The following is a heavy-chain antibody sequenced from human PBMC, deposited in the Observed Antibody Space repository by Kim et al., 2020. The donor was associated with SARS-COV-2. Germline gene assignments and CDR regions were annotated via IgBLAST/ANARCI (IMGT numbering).Heavy chain of an antibody. Sequence: YAQEFQGGVTITAAESTSTAYMELSRLRSEDTAVYYCASKDGYNYHFDYWGQGTLVTVSS. CDR3: ASKDGYNYHFDY. D-gene: IGHD5-12*01. V-gene: IGHV1-69*01. J-gene: IGHJ4*02.